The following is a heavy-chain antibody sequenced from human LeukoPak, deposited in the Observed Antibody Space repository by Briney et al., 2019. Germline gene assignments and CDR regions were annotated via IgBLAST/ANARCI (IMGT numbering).Heavy chain of an antibody. CDR2: IYSGGST. J-gene: IGHJ6*02. CDR3: ARDDIPGNYYDSRDYYYYYGMDV. D-gene: IGHD3-22*01. CDR1: GFTVNSNY. V-gene: IGHV3-66*01. Sequence: GGSLRLSCAASGFTVNSNYMSWVRQAPGKGLEWVSVIYSGGSTYYADSVKGRFTISRDNSKNTLYLQMDSLRAEDTAVYYCARDDIPGNYYDSRDYYYYYGMDVWGQGTTVTVSS.